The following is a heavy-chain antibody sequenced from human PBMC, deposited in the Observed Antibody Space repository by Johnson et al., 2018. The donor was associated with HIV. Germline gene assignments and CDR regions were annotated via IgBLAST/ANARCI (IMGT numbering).Heavy chain of an antibody. J-gene: IGHJ3*02. D-gene: IGHD4-17*01. CDR2: ISYDGSNK. CDR3: ARASTTVTTGDDAFDI. V-gene: IGHV3-30*04. Sequence: QVQLVESGGGVVQPGRSLRLSCVASGFTFSSYAMHWVRQAPGKGLEWVAVISYDGSNKDYADSVKGRFTISRDNAKSSLYLQMNGLRAEDTAVYYCARASTTVTTGDDAFDIWGQGTMVTVSS. CDR1: GFTFSSYA.